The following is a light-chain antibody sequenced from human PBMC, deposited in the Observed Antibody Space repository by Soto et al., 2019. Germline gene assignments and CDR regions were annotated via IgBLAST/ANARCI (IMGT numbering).Light chain of an antibody. J-gene: IGKJ4*01. CDR3: QQRYNWPLT. Sequence: DIVWTQSPATLSSSPGERATLSCRASQSIDTYLAWYQQKPGQAPRLLIYDASDRATGIPARFIGSGSGTAFTLTISGLEPEDFALYYCQQRYNWPLTFGGGTKVDIK. CDR1: QSIDTY. CDR2: DAS. V-gene: IGKV3-11*01.